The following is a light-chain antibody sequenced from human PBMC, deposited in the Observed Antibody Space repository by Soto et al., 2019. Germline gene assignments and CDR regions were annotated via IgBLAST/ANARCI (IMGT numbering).Light chain of an antibody. CDR3: QQYGSSPAT. J-gene: IGKJ1*01. CDR2: GAS. V-gene: IGKV3-20*01. Sequence: EIVLTQSPATLSLSPGERATLSCRASQSVSSYLAWYQQKPGQAPRLLIYGASSRATGIPGRFSGSGSGTAFILTIARLEPEDFAVYYCQQYGSSPATFGQGTKVDIK. CDR1: QSVSSY.